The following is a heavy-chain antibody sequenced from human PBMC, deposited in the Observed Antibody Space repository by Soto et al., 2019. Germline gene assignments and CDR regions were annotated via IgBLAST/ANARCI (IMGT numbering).Heavy chain of an antibody. Sequence: QVQLVQSGAEVEKPGSSVKVSCKASGGTFSSYTISWGRQAPGQGLEWMGRVIPILGIPNYAQKFQCRVTITADKSTSTAYMELSSLRSEDTAVYYCARSRGSYGMDVWGQGTTVTVSS. CDR3: ARSRGSYGMDV. D-gene: IGHD5-12*01. J-gene: IGHJ6*02. CDR1: GGTFSSYT. CDR2: VIPILGIP. V-gene: IGHV1-69*02.